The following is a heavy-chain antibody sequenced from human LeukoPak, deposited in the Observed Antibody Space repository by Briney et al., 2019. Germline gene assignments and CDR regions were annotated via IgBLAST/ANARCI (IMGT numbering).Heavy chain of an antibody. J-gene: IGHJ3*02. D-gene: IGHD6-13*01. CDR1: GGTFSSYA. Sequence: ASVKVSCKASGGTFSSYAFIWVRQAPGQGLEWMGGIIPIFGTANYAQKFQGRVTITADKSTSTAYMELSSLISKDAAVYYCARGLSYSTSWYQLSPKDAFDIWGQGTMVTVSS. CDR3: ARGLSYSTSWYQLSPKDAFDI. CDR2: IIPIFGTA. V-gene: IGHV1-69*06.